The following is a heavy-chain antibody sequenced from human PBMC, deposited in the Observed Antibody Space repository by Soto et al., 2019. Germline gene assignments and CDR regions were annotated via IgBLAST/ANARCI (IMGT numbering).Heavy chain of an antibody. CDR2: ISAYNGNT. Sequence: QVPLVQSGAEVKKPGASVKVSCKASGYTFTSYGISWVRQAPGQGLEWMGWISAYNGNTNYAQKLQGRVTMTTDTSTSTAYMELRSLRSDDTAVYYCARVTYYEFWSGYYKNDAFDIWGQGTMVTVSS. CDR3: ARVTYYEFWSGYYKNDAFDI. J-gene: IGHJ3*02. CDR1: GYTFTSYG. V-gene: IGHV1-18*04. D-gene: IGHD3-3*01.